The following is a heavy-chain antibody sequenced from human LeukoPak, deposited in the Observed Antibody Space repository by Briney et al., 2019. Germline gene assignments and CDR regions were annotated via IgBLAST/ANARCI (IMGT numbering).Heavy chain of an antibody. CDR1: GFIFDDYG. CDR3: ARYGASVY. J-gene: IGHJ4*02. D-gene: IGHD3-10*01. CDR2: INWSGDST. V-gene: IGHV3-20*04. Sequence: PGGSLRLSCAASGFIFDDYGMSWVRQAPEKGLEWVSGINWSGDSTGYADSVKGRFTISRDNAGNSLYLQMSSLRAEDTAFYYCARYGASVYWGQGTLVTVSS.